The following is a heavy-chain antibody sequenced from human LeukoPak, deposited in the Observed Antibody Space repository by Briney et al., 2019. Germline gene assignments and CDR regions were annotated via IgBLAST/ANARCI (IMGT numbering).Heavy chain of an antibody. CDR3: ARDRPVPYYYGSGRASMDV. D-gene: IGHD3-10*01. CDR1: GFTVSSNY. Sequence: PGGSLRLSCAASGFTVSSNYMSWVRQAPGKGLEWVSVIYSGGSTYYADSVKGRFTISRDNAKNSLYLQMNSLRAEDTAVYYCARDRPVPYYYGSGRASMDVWGKGTTVTISS. CDR2: IYSGGST. V-gene: IGHV3-66*01. J-gene: IGHJ6*03.